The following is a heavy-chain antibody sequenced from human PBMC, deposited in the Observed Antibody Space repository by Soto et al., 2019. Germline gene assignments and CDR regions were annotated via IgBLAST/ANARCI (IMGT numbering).Heavy chain of an antibody. J-gene: IGHJ4*02. CDR2: IIPILGIA. Sequence: QVQLVQSGAEVKKPGSSVKVSCKASGGTFSSYTISWVRQAPGQGLEWMGRIIPILGIANYAQKFQGRVTITADKSTSTAYMEVSSLRSEDTAVYYCARDLGCSGGSCYPPFDFWGQGTLVTVSS. D-gene: IGHD2-15*01. CDR3: ARDLGCSGGSCYPPFDF. CDR1: GGTFSSYT. V-gene: IGHV1-69*08.